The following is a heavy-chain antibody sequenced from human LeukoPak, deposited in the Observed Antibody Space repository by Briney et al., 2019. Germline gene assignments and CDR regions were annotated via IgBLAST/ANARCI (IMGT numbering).Heavy chain of an antibody. J-gene: IGHJ3*02. CDR2: IYHSGST. D-gene: IGHD6-13*01. CDR1: GGSISSGGYS. CDR3: ARGGYSSSWYDAFDI. Sequence: PSETLSLTCAVSGGSISSGGYSWSWIRQPPGEGLEWIGYIYHSGSTYYNPSLKSRVTISVDTSKSQFSLKLSSVTAADTAVYYCARGGYSSSWYDAFDIWGQGTMVTVSS. V-gene: IGHV4-30-2*05.